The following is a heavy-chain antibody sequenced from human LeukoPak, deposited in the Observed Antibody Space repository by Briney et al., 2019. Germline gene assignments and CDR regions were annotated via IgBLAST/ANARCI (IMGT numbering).Heavy chain of an antibody. J-gene: IGHJ4*02. CDR3: VRDHGVAAAGTISPFDY. CDR1: GYTFTTYG. V-gene: IGHV1-18*01. Sequence: ASVKVSCKASGYTFTTYGISWVRQAPGQGLEWMGWISAYSGDTKYAQKIQGRVTMTTDTSTSTAHMELRSLSSDDTAVYYCVRDHGVAAAGTISPFDYWGQGTLVTVSS. D-gene: IGHD6-13*01. CDR2: ISAYSGDT.